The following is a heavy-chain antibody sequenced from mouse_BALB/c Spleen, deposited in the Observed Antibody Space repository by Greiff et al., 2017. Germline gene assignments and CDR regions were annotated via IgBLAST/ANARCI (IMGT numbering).Heavy chain of an antibody. CDR3: ARGVYYSSSYVNYLDY. CDR2: INPNNGGT. CDR1: GYTFTDYN. Sequence: VQLQQSGPELVKPGDSVKIPCKASGYTFTDYNMDWVKQSHGKSLEWIGDINPNNGGTIYNQKFKGKATLTVDKSSSTAYMELRSLTSEDTAVYYCARGVYYSSSYVNYLDYWGQGTTLTVSS. J-gene: IGHJ2*01. D-gene: IGHD1-1*01. V-gene: IGHV1-18*01.